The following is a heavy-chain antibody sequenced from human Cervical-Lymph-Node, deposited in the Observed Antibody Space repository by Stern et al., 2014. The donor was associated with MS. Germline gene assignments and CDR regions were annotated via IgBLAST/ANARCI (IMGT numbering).Heavy chain of an antibody. CDR1: GFTFTNSA. V-gene: IGHV3-23*04. J-gene: IGHJ6*02. Sequence: EVQLVESGGGLVQPGGSLRLSCVASGFTFTNSAMSWVRQAPGKGLEWVSSISASGGSTYYADSVKGRFTISRDNSKNTLYLRMNSLRVEDTAVYYCAKETHYYDSSGRFGAYSYSYNLDVWGQGTTVTVSS. CDR2: ISASGGST. CDR3: AKETHYYDSSGRFGAYSYSYNLDV. D-gene: IGHD3-22*01.